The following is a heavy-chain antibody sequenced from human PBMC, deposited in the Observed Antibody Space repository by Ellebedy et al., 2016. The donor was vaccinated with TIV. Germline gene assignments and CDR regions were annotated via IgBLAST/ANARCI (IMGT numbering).Heavy chain of an antibody. V-gene: IGHV1-2*02. D-gene: IGHD5-18*01. J-gene: IGHJ6*02. CDR1: GYTLTELS. CDR3: ARELIITWIQLWLPRIYYYGMDV. Sequence: ASVKVSXKVSGYTLTELSMHWVRQAPGQGLEWMGWINPNSGGTNYAQKFQGRVTMTRDTSISTAYMELSRLRSDDTAVYYCARELIITWIQLWLPRIYYYGMDVWGQGTTVTVSS. CDR2: INPNSGGT.